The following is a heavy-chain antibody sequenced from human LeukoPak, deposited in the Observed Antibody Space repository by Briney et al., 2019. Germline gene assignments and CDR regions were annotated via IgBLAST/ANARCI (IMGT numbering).Heavy chain of an antibody. V-gene: IGHV4-59*01. J-gene: IGHJ4*02. CDR1: GGSISNYY. D-gene: IGHD3-22*01. CDR2: VSYSGSS. CDR3: ARYYYDSSGYYRYYFDY. Sequence: PSETLSLTCTVSGGSISNYYWSWIRQPPGKGLEWIGYVSYSGSSSSNPSLESRVTISVDMSKNQFSLKLSSVTAADTAVYYCARYYYDSSGYYRYYFDYWGQGTLVTVSS.